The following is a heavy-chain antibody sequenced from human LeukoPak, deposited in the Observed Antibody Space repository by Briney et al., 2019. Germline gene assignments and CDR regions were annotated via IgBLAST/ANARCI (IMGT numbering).Heavy chain of an antibody. CDR1: GVSLSTTGVG. V-gene: IGHV2-5*01. CDR2: TYWNNDK. D-gene: IGHD3-10*01. Sequence: SGPALVKPTQTLTLTCTFSGVSLSTTGVGVGWIRQPPGKALEWLAVTYWNNDKSYSPSLKSRLTITKDTSKNQVVLIMTNMDPVDTATYYCAHKGRGSGSYTMWGQGTLVTVSS. CDR3: AHKGRGSGSYTM. J-gene: IGHJ4*02.